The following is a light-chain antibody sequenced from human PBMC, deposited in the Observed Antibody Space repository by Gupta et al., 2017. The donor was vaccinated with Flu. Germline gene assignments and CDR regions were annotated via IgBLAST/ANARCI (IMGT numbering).Light chain of an antibody. Sequence: EIVLTQSPATLSLSPGERATLSCRDSQSVGTYLDWYQQKPGQAPRLLIYDISKSATGIPDRFSGSGSGKDFTLTSSSRENEDCAIYYGQHRNWPWTFGQGTKVEIK. CDR1: QSVGTY. V-gene: IGKV3-11*01. CDR3: QHRNWPWT. J-gene: IGKJ1*01. CDR2: DIS.